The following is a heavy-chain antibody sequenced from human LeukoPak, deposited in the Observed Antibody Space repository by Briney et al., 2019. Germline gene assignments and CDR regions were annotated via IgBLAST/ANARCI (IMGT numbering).Heavy chain of an antibody. J-gene: IGHJ4*02. D-gene: IGHD3-10*01. Sequence: KASETLSLTCTVSGGSISSYYWNWIRQPPGKGLEWIGYIYNSGSTNNNPSLKSRVTISVDTSKKQFSLKLSSVTAADTAVYYCARETPYGSGSYPFDYWGQGILVTASS. CDR3: ARETPYGSGSYPFDY. CDR2: IYNSGST. V-gene: IGHV4-59*01. CDR1: GGSISSYY.